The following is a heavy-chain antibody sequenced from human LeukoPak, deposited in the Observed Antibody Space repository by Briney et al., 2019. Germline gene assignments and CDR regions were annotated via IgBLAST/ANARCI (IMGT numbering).Heavy chain of an antibody. V-gene: IGHV4-38-2*02. J-gene: IGHJ4*02. D-gene: IGHD6-19*01. CDR1: GYSITRGSY. Sequence: SETLSLTCTVSGYSITRGSYWGWIRQPPGKGLEWIANIYHSGSTYYNPSLKSRVTISVDTSKNQFSLKLSSVTAADTAVYYCARDGIAMAGTGTYYFDYRGQGTLVTVSS. CDR3: ARDGIAMAGTGTYYFDY. CDR2: IYHSGST.